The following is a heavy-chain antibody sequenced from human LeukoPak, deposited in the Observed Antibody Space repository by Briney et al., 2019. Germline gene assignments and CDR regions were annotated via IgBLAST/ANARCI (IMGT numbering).Heavy chain of an antibody. J-gene: IGHJ4*02. CDR1: GGTFSSYA. CDR2: IIPIFGTA. D-gene: IGHD3-16*02. V-gene: IGHV1-69*13. Sequence: SVKVSCKASGGTFSSYAISWVRQAPGQGLERMGGIIPIFGTANYAQKFQGRVTITADESTSTAYMELSSLRSEDTAVYYCAGGTIMITFGGVIAPLGFWGQGTLVTVSS. CDR3: AGGTIMITFGGVIAPLGF.